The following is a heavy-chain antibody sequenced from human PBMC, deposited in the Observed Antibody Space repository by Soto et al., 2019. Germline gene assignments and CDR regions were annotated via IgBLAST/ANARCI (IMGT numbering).Heavy chain of an antibody. CDR1: GGTLRRYT. J-gene: IGHJ5*01. D-gene: IGHD2-15*01. CDR2: IIPILGIA. Sequence: QVQLVQSGAEVKKTGSSVKVSCKASGGTLRRYTISWVRQAPGQGLEWMGRIIPILGIAQYAQKFQGRVTITADKSTGTAYMELRSLRSEDTAVYYCARDGGESIVVVSADHFWIDSWGQGTLVTVSS. V-gene: IGHV1-69*08. CDR3: ARDGGESIVVVSADHFWIDS.